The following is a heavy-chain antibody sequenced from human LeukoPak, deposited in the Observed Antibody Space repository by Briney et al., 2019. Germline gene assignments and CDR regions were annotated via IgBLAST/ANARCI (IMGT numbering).Heavy chain of an antibody. CDR2: ISGSDGTT. CDR1: GFTFSSYW. D-gene: IGHD6-13*01. CDR3: AKEHGGSSWYEDAFDI. J-gene: IGHJ3*02. V-gene: IGHV3-23*01. Sequence: GGSPRLSCAASGFTFSSYWMSWVRQAPGKGLEWVSSISGSDGTTYYADSVKGRFTISRDNPKNTLYLQMNSLRVEDTAVYYCAKEHGGSSWYEDAFDIWGQGTMVTVSS.